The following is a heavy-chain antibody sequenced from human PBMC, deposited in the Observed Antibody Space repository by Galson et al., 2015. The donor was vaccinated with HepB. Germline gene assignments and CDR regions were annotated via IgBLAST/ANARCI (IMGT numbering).Heavy chain of an antibody. V-gene: IGHV3-33*01. Sequence: SLRLSCAASGFTFSDYGMHWVRQAPGKGLEWVAVIWYDGSNKYCGDSVKGRFTISRDNPRNMMYLQMSSLRAEDTAVYYCARDMFGTPDAFDIWGQGTVVTVSS. J-gene: IGHJ3*02. CDR3: ARDMFGTPDAFDI. CDR2: IWYDGSNK. CDR1: GFTFSDYG. D-gene: IGHD3-10*02.